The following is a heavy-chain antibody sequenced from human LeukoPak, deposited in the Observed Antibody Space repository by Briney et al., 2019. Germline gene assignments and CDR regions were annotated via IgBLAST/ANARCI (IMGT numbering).Heavy chain of an antibody. D-gene: IGHD4-17*01. CDR3: ARDPNGNYVGAFDFQR. CDR2: ISGVNT. J-gene: IGHJ1*01. V-gene: IGHV3-23*01. Sequence: GGSLRLSCAASGFTFSNFALTWVRQAPGKGLEWVSSISGVNTFYADSVKDRFSISRDNYKNTLYLQMSSLRAEDTAVYYCARDPNGNYVGAFDFQRWGQGSLVTVSS. CDR1: GFTFSNFA.